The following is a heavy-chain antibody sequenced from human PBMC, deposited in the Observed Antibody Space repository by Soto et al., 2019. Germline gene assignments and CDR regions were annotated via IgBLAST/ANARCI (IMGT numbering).Heavy chain of an antibody. J-gene: IGHJ6*02. V-gene: IGHV1-69*12. D-gene: IGHD5-12*01. CDR1: GDTFSSYA. CDR2: IMPIFGTP. Sequence: QVQLVQSGAEVKKPGSSVKVSCMASGDTFSSYAISWVRQVPGQGLEWMGGIMPIFGTPDYAQNFQGRVTITADESTSTAYMELSSLRSEDTGVYYCARDKDRLQLGGNYYYIMDVWGQGTTVTVSS. CDR3: ARDKDRLQLGGNYYYIMDV.